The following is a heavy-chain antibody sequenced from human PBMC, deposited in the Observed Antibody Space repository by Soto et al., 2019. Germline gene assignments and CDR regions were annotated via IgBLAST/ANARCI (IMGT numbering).Heavy chain of an antibody. D-gene: IGHD2-15*01. V-gene: IGHV3-23*01. J-gene: IGHJ4*02. CDR3: AKGRCSGTSCYSDY. CDR1: GFSFSNYA. Sequence: GGSLRLSCAASGFSFSNYAMSWVRQAPGKGLEWVSGVSGGGGVTNYADSVKGRFTMSRDNSKNTVYLQMNGLRAEDTAIYYCAKGRCSGTSCYSDYWGQGTLVTVSS. CDR2: VSGGGGVT.